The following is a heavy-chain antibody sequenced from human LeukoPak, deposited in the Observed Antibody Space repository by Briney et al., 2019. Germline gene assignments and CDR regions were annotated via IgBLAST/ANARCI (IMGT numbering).Heavy chain of an antibody. V-gene: IGHV4-38-2*02. CDR1: GYSISSGYY. D-gene: IGHD2-15*01. CDR2: IYHSGST. Sequence: PSETLSLTCTVSGYSISSGYYWGWIRQPPGKGLEWIGSIYHSGSTYYNPSLKSRVTISVDTSKSQFSLKLSSVTAADTAVYYCARDPGSVVVVAATGEPEDYWGQGTLVTVSS. CDR3: ARDPGSVVVVAATGEPEDY. J-gene: IGHJ4*02.